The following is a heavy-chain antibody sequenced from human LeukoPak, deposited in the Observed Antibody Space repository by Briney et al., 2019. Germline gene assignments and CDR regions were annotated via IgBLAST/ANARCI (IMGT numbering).Heavy chain of an antibody. CDR2: ISAYNGNT. J-gene: IGHJ5*02. CDR3: ARLYCSSTSCYISGWFDP. V-gene: IGHV1-18*04. D-gene: IGHD2-2*02. Sequence: ASVKVFCKASGYTFTSYGISWVRQAPGQGLEWMGWISAYNGNTNYAQKLQGRVTMTTDTSTSKAYMELRSLRSDDTAVYYCARLYCSSTSCYISGWFDPWGQGTLVTVSS. CDR1: GYTFTSYG.